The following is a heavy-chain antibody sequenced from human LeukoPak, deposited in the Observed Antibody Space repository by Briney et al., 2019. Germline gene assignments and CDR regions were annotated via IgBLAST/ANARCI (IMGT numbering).Heavy chain of an antibody. V-gene: IGHV4-4*07. CDR3: ARTYSSSWYGNWFDP. CDR2: IYTSGST. D-gene: IGHD6-13*01. J-gene: IGHJ5*02. CDR1: GGSISSYY. Sequence: SETLSLTCTVSGGSISSYYWSWIRQPAGKGLEWIGRIYTSGSTNYNPSLKSRVTMSVDTSKNLFSLKLSSVTAADTAVYYCARTYSSSWYGNWFDPWGQGTLVTVSS.